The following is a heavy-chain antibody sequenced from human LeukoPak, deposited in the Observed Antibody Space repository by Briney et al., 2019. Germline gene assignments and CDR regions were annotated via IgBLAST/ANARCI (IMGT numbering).Heavy chain of an antibody. CDR2: ISYDGTNK. J-gene: IGHJ6*02. CDR1: GFTFSSYD. V-gene: IGHV3-30*18. Sequence: PGGSLRLPCAASGFTFSSYDMHWVRQAPGKGLEWVAVISYDGTNKYYADSVKGRFTISRDNSKNTLYLQMSSLRAEDTAVYYCAKDNYCSSASCSSYIYGMNAGGQGPTATVS. CDR3: AKDNYCSSASCSSYIYGMNA. D-gene: IGHD2-2*01.